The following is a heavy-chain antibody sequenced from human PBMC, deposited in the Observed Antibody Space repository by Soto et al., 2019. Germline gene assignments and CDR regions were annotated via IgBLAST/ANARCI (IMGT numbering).Heavy chain of an antibody. Sequence: HPGGSLRLSCAASGFTFSSYAMHWVRQAPGKGLEWVAVISYDGKNKFYADSVKGRFTISRDSSKNTVYLQMNSLRIEDTAVYYCARDHLDIVIVPAAKYYQYVVDVWGQGTTVTVSS. J-gene: IGHJ6*02. CDR2: ISYDGKNK. V-gene: IGHV3-30*04. CDR3: ARDHLDIVIVPAAKYYQYVVDV. CDR1: GFTFSSYA. D-gene: IGHD2-2*03.